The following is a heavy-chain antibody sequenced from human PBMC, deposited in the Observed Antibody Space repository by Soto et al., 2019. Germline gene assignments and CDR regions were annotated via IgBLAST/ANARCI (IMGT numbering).Heavy chain of an antibody. CDR3: ARWTGVPAAIHPPSWYYFDY. Sequence: SVKVSCKASGGTFSSYAISWVRQAPGQGLEWMGGIIPIFGTANYAQKFQGRVTITADKSTSTAYMELSSLRSEDTAVYYCARWTGVPAAIHPPSWYYFDYWGQGTLVTVSS. V-gene: IGHV1-69*06. J-gene: IGHJ4*02. CDR2: IIPIFGTA. D-gene: IGHD2-2*02. CDR1: GGTFSSYA.